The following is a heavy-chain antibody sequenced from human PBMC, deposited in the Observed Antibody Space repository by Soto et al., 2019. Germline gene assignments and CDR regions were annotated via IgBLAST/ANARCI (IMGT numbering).Heavy chain of an antibody. CDR1: GFTFSGYG. V-gene: IGHV3-30*18. CDR3: AKDSVSEHNSGWPQGH. D-gene: IGHD6-19*01. CDR2: ISNDGRTK. Sequence: PGGSLRLSCAASGFTFSGYGMHWVRQAPGKGLEWVAAISNDGRTKYYADSVKGRFTISRDNSKGTLDLQMNSLRVEDTAIYYCAKDSVSEHNSGWPQGHWGQGTLVTVSS. J-gene: IGHJ4*02.